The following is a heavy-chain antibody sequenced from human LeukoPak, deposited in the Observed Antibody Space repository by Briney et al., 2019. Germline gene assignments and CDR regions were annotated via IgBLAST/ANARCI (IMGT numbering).Heavy chain of an antibody. CDR3: ARDRDATTVTTAHLFDY. Sequence: ASVKVSCKASGYTFTGYYMHWVRQAPGQGLEWMGWINPSGGSTSYAQKFQGRVTMTRDTSTSTVYMELSSLRSEDTAVYYCARDRDATTVTTAHLFDYWGQGTLVTVSS. D-gene: IGHD4-11*01. CDR2: INPSGGST. CDR1: GYTFTGYY. J-gene: IGHJ4*02. V-gene: IGHV1-46*01.